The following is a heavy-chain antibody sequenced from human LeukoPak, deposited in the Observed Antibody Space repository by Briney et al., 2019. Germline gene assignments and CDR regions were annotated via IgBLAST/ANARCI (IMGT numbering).Heavy chain of an antibody. CDR3: ARDAARDIVLMVYAIPGYYYYYGMDV. Sequence: GGSLRLSCAASGFTFSSYSMNWVRQAPGKGREWVSSISSSSSYIYYADSVKGRFTISRDNAKNSLYLQMNSLRAEDTAVYYCARDAARDIVLMVYAIPGYYYYYGMDVWGQGTTVTVSS. V-gene: IGHV3-21*01. CDR1: GFTFSSYS. D-gene: IGHD2-8*01. J-gene: IGHJ6*02. CDR2: ISSSSSYI.